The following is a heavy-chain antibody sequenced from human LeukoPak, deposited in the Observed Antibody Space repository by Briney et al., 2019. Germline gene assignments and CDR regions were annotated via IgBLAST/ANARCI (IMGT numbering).Heavy chain of an antibody. CDR3: ARAYSSGWYTRGYSYFDY. J-gene: IGHJ4*02. CDR2: IYASGST. V-gene: IGHV4-61*02. CDR1: GGSISSGSYY. Sequence: SQTLSLTCTVSGGSISSGSYYWSWIRQPAGRGLEWIGRIYASGSTNYNPSLKSRVTISVDTSKNQFSLKLSSVTAADTAVYYCARAYSSGWYTRGYSYFDYWGQGTLVTVSS. D-gene: IGHD6-19*01.